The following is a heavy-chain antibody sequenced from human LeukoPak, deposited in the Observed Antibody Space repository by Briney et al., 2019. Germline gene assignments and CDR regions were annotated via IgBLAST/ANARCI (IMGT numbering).Heavy chain of an antibody. CDR3: ARAANNSHAFDV. Sequence: GGSLRLSCAASGFTFSSYNMQWVRQPPGKGLEWVSCIHSSTIYKYFADSLKGRFIISRDNTKNSLYLQMNGLRAEDTAVYYCARAANNSHAFDVWGQGTMVTVSS. CDR2: IHSSTIYK. J-gene: IGHJ3*01. D-gene: IGHD1-20*01. CDR1: GFTFSSYN. V-gene: IGHV3-21*01.